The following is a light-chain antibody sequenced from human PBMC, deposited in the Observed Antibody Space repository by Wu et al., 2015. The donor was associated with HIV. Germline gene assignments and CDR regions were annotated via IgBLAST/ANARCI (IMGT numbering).Light chain of an antibody. V-gene: IGKV1-9*01. CDR2: TAS. J-gene: IGKJ1*01. CDR1: QAVNNY. Sequence: DIQLTQSPSYLSASVGDTVTITCRASQAVNNYLAWYQQKPGKAPKLLIYTASTLQTGVPPRFSGSGSGTDFTLTINRLQPEDFAIYSCQQLNTYPWTFGPGTKVEI. CDR3: QQLNTYPWT.